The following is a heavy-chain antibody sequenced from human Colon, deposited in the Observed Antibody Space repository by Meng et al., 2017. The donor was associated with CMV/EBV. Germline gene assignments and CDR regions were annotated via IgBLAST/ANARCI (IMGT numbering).Heavy chain of an antibody. CDR2: INHSGST. J-gene: IGHJ4*02. Sequence: GSLRLSCTVSGGSISSGDYYWSWIRQPPGKGLEWIGEINHSGSTNYNPSLKSRVTISVDTSKNQFSLKLSSVTAADTAVYYCARRADSGSYSDHWGQGTLVTVSS. V-gene: IGHV4-39*07. CDR3: ARRADSGSYSDH. CDR1: GGSISSGDYY. D-gene: IGHD1-26*01.